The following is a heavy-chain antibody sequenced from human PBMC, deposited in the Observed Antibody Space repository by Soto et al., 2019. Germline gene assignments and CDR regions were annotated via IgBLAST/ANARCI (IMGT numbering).Heavy chain of an antibody. CDR3: ARTPDRGGFDY. D-gene: IGHD3-10*01. CDR1: GNAITSYY. CDR2: IYNRGST. J-gene: IGHJ4*02. Sequence: QVQLQESGPGLVKPSETLSLSCSVSGNAITSYYWSWIRQPPGEPPEWIGYIYNRGSTNYNPSLKIRVTIPHDMSKNQFPLRLSSVTAADTAVYYCARTPDRGGFDYWGQGTLVTVSS. V-gene: IGHV4-59*08.